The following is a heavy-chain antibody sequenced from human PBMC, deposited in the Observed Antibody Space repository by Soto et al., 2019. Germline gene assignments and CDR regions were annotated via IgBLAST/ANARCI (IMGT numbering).Heavy chain of an antibody. V-gene: IGHV3-74*01. CDR2: ITSDGKSK. J-gene: IGHJ5*02. CDR3: ARESGDWPLNWFDP. Sequence: GGSLRLSCAASGFNFTTHWMHWVRQAPGKGLVWVSRITSDGKSKAYAESVKGRFAISRDNAKNTVYLQMNGLTVEDTAVYYCARESGDWPLNWFDPWGQGTLVTVSS. D-gene: IGHD2-21*02. CDR1: GFNFTTHW.